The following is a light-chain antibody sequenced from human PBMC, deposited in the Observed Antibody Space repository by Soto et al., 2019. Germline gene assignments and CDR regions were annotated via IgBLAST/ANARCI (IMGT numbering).Light chain of an antibody. Sequence: QSALTQPASVSGSPGQSITISCTGTSSDVGNYIFVSWYRQHPGKAPKLMIYDINSRPSGVSNRFSGSKSGNTASLTISGLQAEDEADYYCVSYTTSASYVVGTGTKVTVL. CDR3: VSYTTSASYV. CDR2: DIN. CDR1: SSDVGNYIF. V-gene: IGLV2-14*01. J-gene: IGLJ1*01.